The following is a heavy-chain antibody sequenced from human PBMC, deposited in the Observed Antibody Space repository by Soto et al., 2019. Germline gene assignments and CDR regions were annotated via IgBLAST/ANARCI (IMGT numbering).Heavy chain of an antibody. CDR1: GFTFSTYT. Sequence: EVQLVESGGGLVQPGGSLRLSCAASGFTFSTYTMHWVRQAPGKGLEYVSGISTNGGSTYYTTSVKGRFTISRDNSKNTLYLQMGSLGVEDMAVYYCAGRIAVDGTNYYGMDVWGQGTTVTVSS. D-gene: IGHD6-19*01. CDR3: AGRIAVDGTNYYGMDV. J-gene: IGHJ6*02. CDR2: ISTNGGST. V-gene: IGHV3-64*01.